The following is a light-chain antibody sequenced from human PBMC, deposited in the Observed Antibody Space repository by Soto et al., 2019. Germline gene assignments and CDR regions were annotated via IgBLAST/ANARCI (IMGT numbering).Light chain of an antibody. CDR2: RAS. J-gene: IGKJ2*01. V-gene: IGKV1-5*03. CDR3: QQYNTFSFT. CDR1: RTISDW. Sequence: DIQMTQSPSTLSASLGDRVTITCRASRTISDWLACYQQRPGKAPKLLIYRASRLESGVPSRLSGSGSGTEFTLTISGLQPDDFASYYCQQYNTFSFTFGQGTKVDIK.